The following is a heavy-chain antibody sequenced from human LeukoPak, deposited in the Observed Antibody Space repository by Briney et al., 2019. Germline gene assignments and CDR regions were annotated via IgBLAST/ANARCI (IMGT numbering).Heavy chain of an antibody. J-gene: IGHJ4*02. D-gene: IGHD2-15*01. CDR3: ASESGGSVDY. CDR1: GFTFSTYS. CDR2: ISSSSSSR. Sequence: GGSLRLSCAGSGFTFSTYSMNWVRQAPGKGLEWVSSISSSSSSRYYADSVKGRFTISRDNAKNSLYLQMNSLRAEDTAVYYCASESGGSVDYWGQGTLVTVSS. V-gene: IGHV3-21*01.